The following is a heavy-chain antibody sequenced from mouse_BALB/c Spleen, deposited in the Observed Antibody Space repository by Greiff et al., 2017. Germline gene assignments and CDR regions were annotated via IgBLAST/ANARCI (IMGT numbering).Heavy chain of an antibody. J-gene: IGHJ1*01. CDR1: GFNIKDTY. CDR3: ARAPIYYGYARYFDV. Sequence: VQLKQSGAELVKPGASVKLSCTASGFNIKDTYMHWVKQRPEQGLEWIGRIDPANGNTKYDPKFQGKATITADTSSNTAYLQLSSLTSEDTAVYYCARAPIYYGYARYFDVWGAGTTVTVSS. D-gene: IGHD2-2*01. CDR2: IDPANGNT. V-gene: IGHV14-3*02.